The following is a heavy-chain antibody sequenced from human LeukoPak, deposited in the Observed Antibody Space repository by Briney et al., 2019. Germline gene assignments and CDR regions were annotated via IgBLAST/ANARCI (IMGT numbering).Heavy chain of an antibody. D-gene: IGHD6-25*01. CDR1: GFTFSSHA. CDR3: AKDQRI. J-gene: IGHJ4*02. Sequence: GGSLRLSCTASGFTFSSHAMSWVRQAPGMGPEWVSAISGGGFATYYADSVKGRFTISRDNSQNKMYLQMNNLRVEDTAMYYCAKDQRICGQGTLVTVSS. V-gene: IGHV3-23*01. CDR2: ISGGGFAT.